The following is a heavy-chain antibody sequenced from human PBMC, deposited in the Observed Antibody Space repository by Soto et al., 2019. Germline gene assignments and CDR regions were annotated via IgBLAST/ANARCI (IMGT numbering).Heavy chain of an antibody. D-gene: IGHD2-15*01. V-gene: IGHV3-66*01. CDR3: ASIYGGNPWHYYYGMDV. CDR2: IYSGGST. Sequence: PGGSLRLSCAASGFTVRSNYMSWVRQAPGKGLEWVSVIYSGGSTYYADSVKGRFTISRDNSKNTLYLQMNSLRAEDTAVYYCASIYGGNPWHYYYGMDVWGQGTTVTVSS. CDR1: GFTVRSNY. J-gene: IGHJ6*02.